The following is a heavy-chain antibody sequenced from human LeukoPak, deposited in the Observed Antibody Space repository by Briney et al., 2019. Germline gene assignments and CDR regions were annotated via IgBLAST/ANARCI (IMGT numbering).Heavy chain of an antibody. J-gene: IGHJ6*02. D-gene: IGHD5-12*01. CDR3: ARDGLIVATISTPDHGMDV. CDR1: GYTFTGYY. CDR2: INPNSGGT. V-gene: IGHV1-2*04. Sequence: ASVKVSCKASGYTFTGYYMHWVRQAPGQGLEWMGWINPNSGGTNYAQKFQGWVTMTRDTSISTAYMELSRLRSDDTAVYYCARDGLIVATISTPDHGMDVWGQGTTVTVSS.